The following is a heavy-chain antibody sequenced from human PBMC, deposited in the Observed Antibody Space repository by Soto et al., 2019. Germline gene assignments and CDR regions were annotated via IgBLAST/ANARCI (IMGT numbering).Heavy chain of an antibody. CDR3: ARGERLRFSPGSRVWFDP. D-gene: IGHD3-3*01. CDR1: GGSISSYY. CDR2: IYYSGST. Sequence: QVQLQESGPGLVKPSETLSLTCTVSGGSISSYYWSWIRQPPGKGLEWIGYIYYSGSTNYNPSLKSRVTISVDTSKNQFSLKLSSVTAADTAVYYCARGERLRFSPGSRVWFDPWGQGTLVTVSS. V-gene: IGHV4-59*01. J-gene: IGHJ5*02.